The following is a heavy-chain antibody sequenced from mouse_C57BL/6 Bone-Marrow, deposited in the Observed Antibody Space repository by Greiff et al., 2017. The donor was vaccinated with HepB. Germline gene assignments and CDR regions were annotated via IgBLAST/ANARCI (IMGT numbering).Heavy chain of an antibody. CDR2: IRLKSDNYAT. J-gene: IGHJ3*01. D-gene: IGHD2-3*01. CDR1: GFTFSNYW. Sequence: EVKLMESGGGLVQPGGSMKLSCVASGFTFSNYWMNWVRQSPEKGLEWVAQIRLKSDNYATHYAESVKGRFTISRDDSKSSVYLQMNNLRAEDTGIYYCTEDGYYGGPYWGQGTLVTVSA. CDR3: TEDGYYGGPY. V-gene: IGHV6-3*01.